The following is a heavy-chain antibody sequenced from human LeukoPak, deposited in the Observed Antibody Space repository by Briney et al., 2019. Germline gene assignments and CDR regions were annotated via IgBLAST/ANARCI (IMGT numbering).Heavy chain of an antibody. CDR2: INHSGST. Sequence: PSETLSLTCAVYGGSFSGYYWSWIRQPPGKGLEWIGEINHSGSTNYNPSLKSRVTISVDTSKNQFSLKLSSVTAADTAVYYCARGRSVDTAMEADYWGQGTLVTVSS. J-gene: IGHJ4*02. D-gene: IGHD5-18*01. V-gene: IGHV4-34*01. CDR3: ARGRSVDTAMEADY. CDR1: GGSFSGYY.